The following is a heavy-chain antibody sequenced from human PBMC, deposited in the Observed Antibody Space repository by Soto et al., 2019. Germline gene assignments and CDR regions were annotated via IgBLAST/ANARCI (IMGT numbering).Heavy chain of an antibody. CDR3: ARDLAAAAY. J-gene: IGHJ4*02. CDR1: GYIFTNYY. V-gene: IGHV1-46*01. D-gene: IGHD6-13*01. CDR2: INPLPTSGST. Sequence: QVQLVQSGAEVKKPGASVKVSCKASGYIFTNYYIHWVRQAPGQGLEWMAIINPLPTSGSTNYAQKFQGSVTVTRDRSTSTVYLELSSLRSDDTAVYYCARDLAAAAYWGQGTLVTVSS.